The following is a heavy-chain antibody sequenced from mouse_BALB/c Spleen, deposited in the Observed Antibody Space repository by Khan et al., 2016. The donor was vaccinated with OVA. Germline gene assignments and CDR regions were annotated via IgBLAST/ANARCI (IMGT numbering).Heavy chain of an antibody. Sequence: VQLQQSGPELVKPGASVKMSCKASGYTFTSYVMHWVKQKPGQGLEWIGYISPNSDGSQYHEKFRGKATLTSDKSSSTAYMELSSLTSEDPAVYDCVRSLYYDGSAYEGFAYWGQGTLVTVSA. CDR1: GYTFTSYV. CDR2: ISPNSDGS. D-gene: IGHD1-1*01. V-gene: IGHV1S136*01. CDR3: VRSLYYDGSAYEGFAY. J-gene: IGHJ3*01.